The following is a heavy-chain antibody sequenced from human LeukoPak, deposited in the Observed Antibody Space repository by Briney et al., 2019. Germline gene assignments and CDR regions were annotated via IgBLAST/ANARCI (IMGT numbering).Heavy chain of an antibody. Sequence: ASVKVSWKASGYTFNSYDMNWVLQATGQGLEWMECMNPNTSNTGYGERFQGRVTMTRDNSISTAYMELNSLTSEDTAVYYCARGGAGTYYKRDGWFDPWGQGTVVTVSS. CDR2: MNPNTSNT. CDR1: GYTFNSYD. D-gene: IGHD3-10*01. J-gene: IGHJ5*02. V-gene: IGHV1-8*01. CDR3: ARGGAGTYYKRDGWFDP.